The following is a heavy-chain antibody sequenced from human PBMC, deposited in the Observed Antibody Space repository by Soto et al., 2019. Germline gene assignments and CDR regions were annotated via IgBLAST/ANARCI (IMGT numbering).Heavy chain of an antibody. CDR2: INAGNGNT. CDR3: ARASRGWPYYYYGMDV. V-gene: IGHV1-3*01. J-gene: IGHJ6*02. CDR1: GYTFTSYA. D-gene: IGHD6-19*01. Sequence: ASVKVSCKASGYTFTSYAMHWVRQAPGQRLEWMGWINAGNGNTKYSQKFQGRVTMTRNTSISTAYMELSSLRSEDTAVYYCARASRGWPYYYYGMDVWGQGTTVTVSS.